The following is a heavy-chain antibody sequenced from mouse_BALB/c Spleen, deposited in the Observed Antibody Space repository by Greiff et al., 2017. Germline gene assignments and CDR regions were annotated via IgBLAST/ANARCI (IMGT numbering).Heavy chain of an antibody. D-gene: IGHD2-1*01. CDR3: NRLYGNHILFAY. CDR2: IDPENGDT. CDR1: GFNIKDYY. J-gene: IGHJ3*01. Sequence: EVQLQQSGAELVRSGASVKLCCTASGFNIKDYYMHWVKQRPEQGLEWIGWIDPENGDTEYAPKFQGKATMTADTSSNTAYLQLSSLTSEDTAVYYCNRLYGNHILFAYWGQGTLVTVSA. V-gene: IGHV14-4*02.